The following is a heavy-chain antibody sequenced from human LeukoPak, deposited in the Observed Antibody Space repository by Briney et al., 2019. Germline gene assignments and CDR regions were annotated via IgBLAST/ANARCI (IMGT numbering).Heavy chain of an antibody. V-gene: IGHV4-34*01. D-gene: IGHD5-12*01. J-gene: IGHJ4*02. CDR2: INHSGST. Sequence: SETLSLTCAVYGGPFSGYYWSWIRQPPGKGLEWIGEINHSGSTNYNPSLKSRVTISVDTSKNQFSLKLSSVTGADTAVYYCARAVFVWVRGVDFDYWGQGTLVTVSS. CDR1: GGPFSGYY. CDR3: ARAVFVWVRGVDFDY.